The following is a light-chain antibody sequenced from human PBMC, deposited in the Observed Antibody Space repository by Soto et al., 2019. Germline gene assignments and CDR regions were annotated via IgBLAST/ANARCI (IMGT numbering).Light chain of an antibody. CDR1: QSVSSN. V-gene: IGKV3-15*01. J-gene: IGKJ1*01. Sequence: ILMTQSAAALSVSPGERATLSCRASQSVSSNLAWYQQKPGQAPRLLIYDASTRATGIPARFSGSGSGTEFTLTISSLQSEDFAVYYCQQYNNWPPWTFGQGTKVDIK. CDR3: QQYNNWPPWT. CDR2: DAS.